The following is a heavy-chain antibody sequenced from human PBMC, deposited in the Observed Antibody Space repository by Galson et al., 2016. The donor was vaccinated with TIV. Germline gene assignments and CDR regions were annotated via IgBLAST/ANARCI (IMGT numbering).Heavy chain of an antibody. V-gene: IGHV3-7*04. CDR2: IHLDGDKQ. CDR3: ARAYDSSGYYRVGGALDI. CDR1: VFTFDAYW. Sequence: SLRLSCAASVFTFDAYWMNWVRQAPGTGLEWVANIHLDGDKQYYLDSVKGRFSISRDNARNFLYLHMNNLKADDTAVYYCARAYDSSGYYRVGGALDIWGQGTMVTVSS. J-gene: IGHJ3*02. D-gene: IGHD3-22*01.